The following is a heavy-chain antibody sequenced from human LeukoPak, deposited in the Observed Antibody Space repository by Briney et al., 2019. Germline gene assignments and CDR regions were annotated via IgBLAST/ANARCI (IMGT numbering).Heavy chain of an antibody. J-gene: IGHJ4*02. V-gene: IGHV1-69*13. Sequence: AASVKVSCKASGYTFTSYDISWVRQAPGQGLEWMGGINAILGTSNYAQKFQGRVTITADEATSTAYMELSSLRSEDTAVYYCARHVYYYALDYWGQGTLVTVSS. CDR3: ARHVYYYALDY. D-gene: IGHD3-10*01. CDR2: INAILGTS. CDR1: GYTFTSYD.